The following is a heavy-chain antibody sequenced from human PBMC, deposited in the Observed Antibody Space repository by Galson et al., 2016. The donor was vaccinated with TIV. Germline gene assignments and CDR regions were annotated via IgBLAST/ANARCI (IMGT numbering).Heavy chain of an antibody. CDR1: GDTFRNYV. V-gene: IGHV1-69*10. CDR3: ARDVPCGGDCYFFDF. D-gene: IGHD2-21*01. J-gene: IGHJ4*02. Sequence: SVKVSCKASGDTFRNYVISWVRQAPGQGLEWMGGIIPIHGLANHAQKFQGRVTITADALTSTVYMEVSSLRSEDTAVYYCARDVPCGGDCYFFDFWGQGTLVTVSS. CDR2: IIPIHGLA.